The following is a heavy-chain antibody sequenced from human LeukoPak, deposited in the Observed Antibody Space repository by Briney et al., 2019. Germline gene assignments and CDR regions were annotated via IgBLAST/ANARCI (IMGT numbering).Heavy chain of an antibody. CDR2: IWYDGSNK. J-gene: IGHJ6*02. V-gene: IGHV3-33*01. CDR1: GFTFSSYG. Sequence: PGGSLRLSCAASGFTFSSYGMHWVRQAPGKGLEGVAVIWYDGSNKYYADSVKGRFTISRDNSKNTLYLQMNSLRAEDTAVYYCARDRRRYSSGWYLVRDYYYYYGMDVWGQGTTVTVSS. CDR3: ARDRRRYSSGWYLVRDYYYYYGMDV. D-gene: IGHD6-19*01.